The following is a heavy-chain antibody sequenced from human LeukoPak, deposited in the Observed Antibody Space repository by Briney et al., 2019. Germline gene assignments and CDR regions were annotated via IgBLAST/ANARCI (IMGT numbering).Heavy chain of an antibody. CDR1: GFTFSNYG. V-gene: IGHV3-33*06. J-gene: IGHJ1*01. D-gene: IGHD3-22*01. CDR2: IWYDGSNK. Sequence: GRSLRLSCAASGFTFSNYGMHWVRQAPGKGLEWVAVIWYDGSNKYYADSVKGRFTISRDNSKNTLYLQMNSLRAEDTAVYYCAKGSGYYPEYFQHWGQGTLVTVSS. CDR3: AKGSGYYPEYFQH.